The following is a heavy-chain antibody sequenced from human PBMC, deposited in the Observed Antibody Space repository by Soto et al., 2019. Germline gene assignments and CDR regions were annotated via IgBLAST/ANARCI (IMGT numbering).Heavy chain of an antibody. V-gene: IGHV3-53*01. CDR1: GFTVSSSF. Sequence: EVQLVESGGDLMQPGGSLRLSCAASGFTVSSSFMTWVRQAPGKGLESVSVIYDGDKTFYADSVKGRFTISRDNSKNTFHLQMNTLRAEDTAIYFCARGIDDNGYYLESWGQGTRGTVSP. J-gene: IGHJ4*02. CDR2: IYDGDKT. CDR3: ARGIDDNGYYLES. D-gene: IGHD3-3*01.